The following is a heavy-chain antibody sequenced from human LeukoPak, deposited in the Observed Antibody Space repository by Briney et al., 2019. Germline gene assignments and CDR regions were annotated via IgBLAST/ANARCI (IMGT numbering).Heavy chain of an antibody. J-gene: IGHJ6*02. CDR3: AKVALAAAEDYYYGMDV. CDR1: GFTFSSYA. CDR2: IRGSGGST. V-gene: IGHV3-23*01. Sequence: GASLRLSCAASGFTFSSYAMSWVRQAPGKGLEWVSAIRGSGGSTYYADSVKGRFTISRDNSKNTLYLQMNSLRAEDTAVYYCAKVALAAAEDYYYGMDVWGQGTTVTVSS. D-gene: IGHD6-13*01.